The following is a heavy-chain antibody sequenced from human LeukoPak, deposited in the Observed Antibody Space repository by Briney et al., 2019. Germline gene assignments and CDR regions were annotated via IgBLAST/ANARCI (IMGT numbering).Heavy chain of an antibody. V-gene: IGHV3-30*01. CDR1: GFTFSSYA. J-gene: IGHJ4*02. CDR2: ISYDGSNK. Sequence: PGGSLRLSCAASGFTFSSYAMHWVRQAPGKGLEWVAVISYDGSNKYYADSVKGRFTISRDNSKNTLYLQMNSLRAEDTAVYYCARDFTAIQWELLSVDWGQGTLVTVSS. CDR3: ARDFTAIQWELLSVD. D-gene: IGHD1-26*01.